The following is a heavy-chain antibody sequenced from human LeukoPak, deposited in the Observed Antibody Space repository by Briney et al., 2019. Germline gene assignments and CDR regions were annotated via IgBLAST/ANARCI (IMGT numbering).Heavy chain of an antibody. J-gene: IGHJ4*02. CDR1: GYTFTNYY. CDR2: VNPSGGST. CDR3: ARERAGYTYFFDL. Sequence: GASVKVSCKASGYTFTNYYMHWVRQAPGQGLEWMGIVNPSGGSTSYAQKFQGRVTMTRDTSTSTVFMELSSLRSEDAAVYYCARERAGYTYFFDLWGQGTLVTVSS. D-gene: IGHD5-24*01. V-gene: IGHV1-46*01.